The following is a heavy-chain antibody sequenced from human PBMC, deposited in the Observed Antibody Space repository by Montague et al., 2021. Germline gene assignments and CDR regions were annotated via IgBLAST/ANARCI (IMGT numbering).Heavy chain of an antibody. V-gene: IGHV4-39*01. D-gene: IGHD5-24*01. CDR2: NNYSGST. CDR1: GGSISSSSYY. CDR3: ANSSRGRWRQSYFDY. Sequence: SETLSLTCTVSGGSISSSSYYWGWIRQAPGKGLEWIGSNNYSGSTNYNPSLKSSLTIYVDTYKNQFSLRLSSVTAAATAVYYGANSSRGRWRQSYFDYWGQGTLVTVSS. J-gene: IGHJ4*02.